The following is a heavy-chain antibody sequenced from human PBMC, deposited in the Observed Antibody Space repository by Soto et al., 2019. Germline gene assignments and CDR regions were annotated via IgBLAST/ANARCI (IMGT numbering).Heavy chain of an antibody. V-gene: IGHV4-4*02. CDR3: ARDVGYHYDGSPSGQFDF. Sequence: PSETLSLTCVVSCNSISTTNWWSWVRQSPGKGLEWIGEIYHSGSTNYNPSLKSRVTISVDKSKNQFSLKLSSVTAADTAVYYCARDVGYHYDGSPSGQFDFWGQGTLVTVSS. J-gene: IGHJ4*02. CDR2: IYHSGST. D-gene: IGHD3-22*01. CDR1: CNSISTTNW.